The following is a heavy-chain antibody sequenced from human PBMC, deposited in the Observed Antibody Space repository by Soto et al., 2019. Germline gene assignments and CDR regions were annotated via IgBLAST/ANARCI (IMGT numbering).Heavy chain of an antibody. V-gene: IGHV3-33*01. Sequence: GGSLRLSCAASGFTFSNYGMHWVRQTPGKGLEWVAVIWYDGNIKYYADSVKGRFTISRDNSRNTLYLQMNSLRAEDTAVYYCARELHGGLHTFDYWGQGTLVTVSS. J-gene: IGHJ4*02. CDR1: GFTFSNYG. D-gene: IGHD1-26*01. CDR3: ARELHGGLHTFDY. CDR2: IWYDGNIK.